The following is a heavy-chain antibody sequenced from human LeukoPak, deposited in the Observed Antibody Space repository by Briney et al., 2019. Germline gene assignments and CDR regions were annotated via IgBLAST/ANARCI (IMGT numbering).Heavy chain of an antibody. CDR1: GYSISSGYY. CDR3: ASGSVVTALDQ. J-gene: IGHJ4*02. Sequence: SETLSLTCAVSGYSISSGYYWGWIRQPPGKGLEWIGSIYHSGSTYYNPSLESRVTMSIDTSKNEFSLKIYSVNAADTAVYFCASGSVVTALDQWGQGTLVTVSS. CDR2: IYHSGST. D-gene: IGHD2-21*02. V-gene: IGHV4-38-2*01.